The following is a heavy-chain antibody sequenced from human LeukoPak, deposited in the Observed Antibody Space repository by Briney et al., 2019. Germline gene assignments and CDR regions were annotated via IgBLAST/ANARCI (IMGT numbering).Heavy chain of an antibody. D-gene: IGHD2-21*02. J-gene: IGHJ6*03. CDR3: ARGVTYYYYYMDV. V-gene: IGHV1-2*02. Sequence: ASVKVSCKASGYTFTGYYMHWVRQAPGQGLEWMGWINPNSGGTNYAQKFQGRVTMTRDTSNSTAYMELSRLRSDDTAVYYCARGVTYYYYYMDVWGKGTTVTVSS. CDR1: GYTFTGYY. CDR2: INPNSGGT.